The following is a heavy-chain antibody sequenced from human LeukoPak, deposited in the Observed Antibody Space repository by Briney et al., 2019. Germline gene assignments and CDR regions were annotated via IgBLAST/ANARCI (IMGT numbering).Heavy chain of an antibody. D-gene: IGHD4-17*01. CDR2: IYWDDDK. Sequence: SGPTLVNPTQTLTLTCTFSGFSLSTTGMGVGWVRQPPGKALEWLGVIYWDDDKRYSPSLMTRLSITKDTSKNQVVLTMTHMDPVDTATYYCAHRRPGSGDYHWGQGTLVTVSS. CDR1: GFSLSTTGMG. J-gene: IGHJ5*02. CDR3: AHRRPGSGDYH. V-gene: IGHV2-5*02.